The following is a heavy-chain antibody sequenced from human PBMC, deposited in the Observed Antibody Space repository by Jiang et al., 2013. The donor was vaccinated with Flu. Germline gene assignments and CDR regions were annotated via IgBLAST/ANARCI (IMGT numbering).Heavy chain of an antibody. J-gene: IGHJ4*02. V-gene: IGHV4-31*03. CDR1: GGSISSGGYY. CDR2: IYYSGST. D-gene: IGHD1-26*01. Sequence: KPSQTLSLTCTVSGGSISSGGYYWSWIRQHPGKGLEWIGYIYYSGSTYYNPSLKSRVTISVDTSKNQFSLKLSSVTAADTAVYYCARGALGNSGSYFVPGTYPPDYWGQGTLVTVSS. CDR3: ARGALGNSGSYFVPGTYPPDY.